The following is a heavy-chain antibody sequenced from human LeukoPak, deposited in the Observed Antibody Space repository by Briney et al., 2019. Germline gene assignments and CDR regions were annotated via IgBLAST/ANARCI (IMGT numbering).Heavy chain of an antibody. CDR1: GFTVSSNY. CDR2: IYSGGST. V-gene: IGHV3-53*01. D-gene: IGHD5-18*01. Sequence: PGGSLRLSCAASGFTVSSNYMSWVRQAPGKGLEWVSVIYSGGSTYYADSVKGRFTISRDNSKNTLYLQMNGLRAEDTAVYYCAREVDTAMVMGYFDYWGQGTLVTVSS. J-gene: IGHJ4*02. CDR3: AREVDTAMVMGYFDY.